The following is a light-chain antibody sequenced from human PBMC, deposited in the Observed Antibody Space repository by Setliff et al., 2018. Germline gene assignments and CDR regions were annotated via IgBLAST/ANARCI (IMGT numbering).Light chain of an antibody. CDR1: SSNIGSNY. Sequence: QSALTQPPSASGTPGQRVTISCSGSSSNIGSNYVYWYQQLPGTAPKLLIYRNNQRPSGVPDRFSGSKSGTLASLAISGLRSEDEADYYCAAWDDSLSGGVFGGGTKVTVL. CDR3: AAWDDSLSGGV. CDR2: RNN. J-gene: IGLJ2*01. V-gene: IGLV1-47*01.